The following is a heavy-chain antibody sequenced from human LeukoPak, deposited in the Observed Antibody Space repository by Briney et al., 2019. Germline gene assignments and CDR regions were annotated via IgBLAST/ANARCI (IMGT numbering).Heavy chain of an antibody. Sequence: GGSLRLSCVGTGFTFSTYRMNWVRQAPGKGLEWVSSISSSSSYIYYAGSVKGRITISRDNAKNSLYLQMNSLRVEDTAVYYCARDKGVYFDYWGQGTLVTVSS. CDR2: ISSSSSYI. CDR1: GFTFSTYR. CDR3: ARDKGVYFDY. V-gene: IGHV3-21*01. J-gene: IGHJ4*02.